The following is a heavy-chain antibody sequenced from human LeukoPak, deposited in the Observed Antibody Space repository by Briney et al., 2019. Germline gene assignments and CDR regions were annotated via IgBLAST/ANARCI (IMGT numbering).Heavy chain of an antibody. D-gene: IGHD2-8*01. CDR3: ARDQADIVLMVYGGTWFDP. Sequence: PGGSLRLSCAASGYTFSRHGIHWVRQAPGKGLEWVSVIYSGGSTYYADSVKGRFTISRDNSKNTLYLQMNSLRAEDTAVYYCARDQADIVLMVYGGTWFDPWGQGTLVTVSS. CDR1: GYTFSRHG. CDR2: IYSGGST. J-gene: IGHJ5*02. V-gene: IGHV3-66*01.